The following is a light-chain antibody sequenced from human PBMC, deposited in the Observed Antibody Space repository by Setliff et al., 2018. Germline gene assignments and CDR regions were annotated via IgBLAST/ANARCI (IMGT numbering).Light chain of an antibody. Sequence: DIVMTQSPDSLAVSLGERATINCKSSQSVLLSSNNKNYLTWYQQKPGQPPKLLIYWASTRESGVPDRFSGSGSGTEFTLTISSLQAEDVAVYYCQQYYSTPPTFGQGTKVDIK. CDR2: WAS. CDR3: QQYYSTPPT. V-gene: IGKV4-1*01. CDR1: QSVLLSSNNKNY. J-gene: IGKJ2*01.